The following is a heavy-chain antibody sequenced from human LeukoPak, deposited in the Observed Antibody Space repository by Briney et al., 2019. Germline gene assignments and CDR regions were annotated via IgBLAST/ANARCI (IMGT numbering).Heavy chain of an antibody. J-gene: IGHJ3*02. Sequence: GESLKISCEGSGYRFTGYWIGWVRPVRGRGLEWMGIVYPADSDTRFSPSFRGLVTISAHKSINTAHLQWNRLDGSDPAIYYCASRPVLTGPKGAFDIWGQGTMVTVSS. V-gene: IGHV5-51*01. CDR1: GYRFTGYW. CDR3: ASRPVLTGPKGAFDI. CDR2: VYPADSDT.